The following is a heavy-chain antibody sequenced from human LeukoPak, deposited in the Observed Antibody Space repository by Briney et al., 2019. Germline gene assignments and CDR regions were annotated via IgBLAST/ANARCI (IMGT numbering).Heavy chain of an antibody. J-gene: IGHJ4*02. Sequence: PGGSLRLSCAASGFTFDDYGMSWVRQAPGKGREWVANIKQDGSEKYYVDSVKGRFTISRDNAKNSLYLQMNSLRAEDTAVYYCAREGKDYSLDFDYWGQRTLVTVSS. CDR1: GFTFDDYG. V-gene: IGHV3-7*01. CDR3: AREGKDYSLDFDY. D-gene: IGHD2-15*01. CDR2: IKQDGSEK.